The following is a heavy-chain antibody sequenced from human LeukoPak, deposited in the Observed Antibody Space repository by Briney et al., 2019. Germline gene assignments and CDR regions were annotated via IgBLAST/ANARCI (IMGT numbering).Heavy chain of an antibody. Sequence: SQTLSLTCAISGDSVSSSSAAWAWIRQSPSRGLEWLGRTYYRSRWFYDYAVSVKSRITISSDTSKNEFSLLLTSVTPEDTAVYYCARCLHDYGCLAYFDYWGQGTLVTVSS. J-gene: IGHJ4*02. V-gene: IGHV6-1*01. CDR3: ARCLHDYGCLAYFDY. D-gene: IGHD3-10*01. CDR2: TYYRSRWFY. CDR1: GDSVSSSSAA.